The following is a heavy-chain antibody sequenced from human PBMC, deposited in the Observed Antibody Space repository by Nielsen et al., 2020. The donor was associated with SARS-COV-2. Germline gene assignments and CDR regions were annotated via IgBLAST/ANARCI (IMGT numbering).Heavy chain of an antibody. J-gene: IGHJ6*02. V-gene: IGHV1-2*06. CDR3: AREGVYSSSSDLDYYYGMDV. Sequence: WVRQAPGQGLEWMGRINPNSGGTNYAQKFQGRVTMTRDTSISTAYMELSRLRSDDTAVYYCAREGVYSSSSDLDYYYGMDVWGQGTTVTVSS. D-gene: IGHD6-6*01. CDR2: INPNSGGT.